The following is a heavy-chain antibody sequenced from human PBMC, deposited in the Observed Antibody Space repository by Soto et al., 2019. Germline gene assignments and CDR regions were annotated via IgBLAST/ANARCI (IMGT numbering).Heavy chain of an antibody. CDR2: IDPSDSYT. V-gene: IGHV5-10-1*01. J-gene: IGHJ4*02. CDR1: GYSFTSYL. Sequence: HGESLKIFCKGSGYSFTSYLIRRVRQMPGKGLEWMGRIDPSDSYTNYSPSFQGHVTISADKSISTAYLQWSSLKESDTAMYYCARRDSSGWYTGYWGQGTLVTVSS. CDR3: ARRDSSGWYTGY. D-gene: IGHD6-19*01.